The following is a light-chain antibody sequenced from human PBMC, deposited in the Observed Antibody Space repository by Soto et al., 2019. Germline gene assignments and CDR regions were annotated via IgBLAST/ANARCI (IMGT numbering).Light chain of an antibody. CDR2: LGS. Sequence: DIVMTQSPLSLPVTPGEPASISCRSSQSLLHSDGFNYLDWYLQKPGQSPQLLIYLGSNRASGVPDRVSGSGSGTDFTLKISRVEAEDVGVYYCMQALQTPFFGPGTKVDI. J-gene: IGKJ3*01. CDR1: QSLLHSDGFNY. CDR3: MQALQTPF. V-gene: IGKV2-28*01.